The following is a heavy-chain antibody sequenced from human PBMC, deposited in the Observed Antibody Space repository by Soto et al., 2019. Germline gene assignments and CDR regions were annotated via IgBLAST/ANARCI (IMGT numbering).Heavy chain of an antibody. J-gene: IGHJ4*02. CDR3: TTVSYGSGSYYKFSPDFDY. CDR1: GFTFSNAW. CDR2: IKSKTDGGTT. D-gene: IGHD3-10*01. Sequence: GGSLRLSCAASGFTFSNAWMNWVRQAPGKGLEWVGRIKSKTDGGTTDYAAPVKGRFTISRDDSKNTLYLQMNSLKTEDTAVYYCTTVSYGSGSYYKFSPDFDYWGQGTLVTVSS. V-gene: IGHV3-15*07.